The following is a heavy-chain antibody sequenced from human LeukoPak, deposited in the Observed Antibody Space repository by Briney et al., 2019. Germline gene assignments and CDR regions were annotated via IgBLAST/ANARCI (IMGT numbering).Heavy chain of an antibody. V-gene: IGHV3-11*01. Sequence: GGSLRLSCAASGVTFSDYYMSWIRQAPGKGLEWVSYISSSGSTKYSADSVKGRFTISRDNAKNSLFLQMKSLRAEDTAVYYCARTRKNYYDSSGLFDCWGQGTLVTVSS. CDR3: ARTRKNYYDSSGLFDC. D-gene: IGHD3-22*01. J-gene: IGHJ4*02. CDR2: ISSSGSTK. CDR1: GVTFSDYY.